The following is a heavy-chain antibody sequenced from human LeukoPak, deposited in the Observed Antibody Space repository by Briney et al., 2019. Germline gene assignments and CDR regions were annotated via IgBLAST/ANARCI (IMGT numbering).Heavy chain of an antibody. V-gene: IGHV4-61*02. CDR3: ARVAHYYDSSRVDY. J-gene: IGHJ4*02. CDR2: IYTSGST. D-gene: IGHD3-22*01. Sequence: PSETLSLTCTVSGGSISSGRYCWSWIRQPAGKGLEWIGRIYTSGSTNYNPSLKSRVTISVDTSKNQFSLKLSSVTAADTAVYYCARVAHYYDSSRVDYWGQGTLVTVSS. CDR1: GGSISSGRYC.